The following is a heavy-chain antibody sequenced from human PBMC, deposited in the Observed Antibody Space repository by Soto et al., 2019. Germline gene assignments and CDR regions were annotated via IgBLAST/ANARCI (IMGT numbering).Heavy chain of an antibody. CDR3: ARDVHSYGLRGGHAFHT. CDR2: ISYDGSNK. J-gene: IGHJ3*02. CDR1: GFTFSSYA. V-gene: IGHV3-30-3*01. D-gene: IGHD5-18*01. Sequence: QVQLVESGGGVVQPGRSLRLSCAASGFTFSSYAMHWVRQAPGKGLEWVAVISYDGSNKYYADSVKGRFTISRDNSKNTLYLQMNSLRAEDTAVYYCARDVHSYGLRGGHAFHTWGQGTMVTVSS.